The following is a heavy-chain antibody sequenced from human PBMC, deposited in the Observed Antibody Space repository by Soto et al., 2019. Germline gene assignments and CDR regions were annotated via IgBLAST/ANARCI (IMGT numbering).Heavy chain of an antibody. D-gene: IGHD3-9*01. Sequence: AASVKVSCKASGGTFSSYAINWVRQAPGQGLEWMGGIIPIFGTANFAQKFQVRVTITADESTSTAYMELSSLRSEDTAVYYCAKAGGYFDWSPELFDYGMDVWGQGTTVTVSS. J-gene: IGHJ6*02. CDR3: AKAGGYFDWSPELFDYGMDV. CDR1: GGTFSSYA. V-gene: IGHV1-69*13. CDR2: IIPIFGTA.